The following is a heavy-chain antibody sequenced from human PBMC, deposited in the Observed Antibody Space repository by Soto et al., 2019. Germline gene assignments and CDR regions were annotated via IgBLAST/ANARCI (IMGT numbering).Heavy chain of an antibody. CDR1: GFTFDDYT. D-gene: IGHD3-16*02. CDR3: AKDIISRYYYGMDV. CDR2: ISWDGGST. Sequence: PGGSLRLSCAASGFTFDDYTMHWVRQAPGKGLEWVSLISWDGGSTYYADSVKGRFTISRDNSKNSLYLQMNSLRTEDTALYYCAKDIISRYYYGMDVWGQGTTVTVSS. J-gene: IGHJ6*02. V-gene: IGHV3-43*01.